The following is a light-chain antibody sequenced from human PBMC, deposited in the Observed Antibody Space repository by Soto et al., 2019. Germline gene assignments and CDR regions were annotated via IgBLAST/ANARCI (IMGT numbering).Light chain of an antibody. CDR3: QQYYDYPPLI. CDR2: GAS. CDR1: RNINRK. Sequence: EIGITQSPATLSVSPGEKATLSCRAIRNINRKLAWYQQKPGQAPRLLISGASTRATGIPARFSGSGSGTEFTLTISSLQSEDFAVYYCQQYYDYPPLIFGGGTKVEIK. V-gene: IGKV3-15*01. J-gene: IGKJ4*01.